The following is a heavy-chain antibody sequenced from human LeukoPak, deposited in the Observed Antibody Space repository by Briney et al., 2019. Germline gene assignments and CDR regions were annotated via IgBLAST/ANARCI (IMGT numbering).Heavy chain of an antibody. D-gene: IGHD3-22*01. CDR3: ARDLGDSSGYFAFDY. CDR1: GFTFSSCA. V-gene: IGHV3-30*04. Sequence: GSLRLSCAASGFTFSSCAMHWVRQAPGKGLEWVAVISYDGSNKYYADSVKGRFTISRDNSKNTLYLQMNSLRAEDTAVYYCARDLGDSSGYFAFDYWGQGTLVTVSS. J-gene: IGHJ4*02. CDR2: ISYDGSNK.